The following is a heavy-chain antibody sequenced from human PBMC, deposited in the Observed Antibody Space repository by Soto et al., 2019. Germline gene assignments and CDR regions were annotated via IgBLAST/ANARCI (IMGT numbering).Heavy chain of an antibody. Sequence: SETLSLTCTVSGGSISSGDYYWSWIRQPPGKGLEWIGYIYYSGSTYYNPSLKSRVTISVDTSKNQFSLKLSSVTAADTAVYYCARAGIQLGYYWGQGTLVTVAS. D-gene: IGHD5-18*01. J-gene: IGHJ4*02. CDR2: IYYSGST. V-gene: IGHV4-30-4*01. CDR1: GGSISSGDYY. CDR3: ARAGIQLGYY.